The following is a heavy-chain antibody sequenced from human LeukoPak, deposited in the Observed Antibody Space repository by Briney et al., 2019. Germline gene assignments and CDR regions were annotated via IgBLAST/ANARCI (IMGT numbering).Heavy chain of an antibody. CDR3: ARGEYYYDSSGSKEFDY. Sequence: GGSLRLSRAASGFTFSSYWMHWVRQAPGKGLVWVSRINSDGSSTSYADSVKGRFTISRDNAKNTLYLQMNSLRAEDTAVYYCARGEYYYDSSGSKEFDYWGQGTLVTVSS. CDR2: INSDGSST. D-gene: IGHD3-22*01. V-gene: IGHV3-74*01. CDR1: GFTFSSYW. J-gene: IGHJ4*02.